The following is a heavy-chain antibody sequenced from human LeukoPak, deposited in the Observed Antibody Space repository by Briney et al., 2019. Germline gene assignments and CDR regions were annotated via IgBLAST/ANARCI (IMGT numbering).Heavy chain of an antibody. Sequence: GGSLRLSCAASGFTFSDYYMSWIRQAPGKGLEWVSYISSSGSTIYYADSVKGRFTISRDNSKSTLFLQMDSLRVEDTAVYYCAKGLWFADFDPGARGPRATVPS. CDR1: GFTFSDYY. CDR3: AKGLWFADFDP. J-gene: IGHJ5*02. D-gene: IGHD3-10*01. V-gene: IGHV3-11*01. CDR2: ISSSGSTI.